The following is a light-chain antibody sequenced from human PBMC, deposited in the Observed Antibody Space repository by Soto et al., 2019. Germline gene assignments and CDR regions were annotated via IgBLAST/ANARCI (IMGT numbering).Light chain of an antibody. CDR2: DAT. J-gene: IGKJ3*01. Sequence: EIVLTQSPATLSLSPGERATLSCSASQSVSSYLAWYQQKPGQAPRLLIYDATNRATGIPARFSRSGSGTDFTLTISSLEPEDFAVYCCQQRSNLQFSFGPGTKVDIK. CDR3: QQRSNLQFS. CDR1: QSVSSY. V-gene: IGKV3-11*01.